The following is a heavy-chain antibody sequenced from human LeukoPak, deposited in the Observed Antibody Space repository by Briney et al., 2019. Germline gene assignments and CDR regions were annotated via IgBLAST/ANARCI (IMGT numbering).Heavy chain of an antibody. CDR1: GFTFSSYA. Sequence: SCKASGFTFSSYAMSWVRQAPGKGLEWVSAISGSGGSTYYADSVKGRFTISRDNSKNTLYLQMNSLRAEDTAVYYCAKDRDSSGWYGWYFDLWGRGTLVTVSS. D-gene: IGHD6-19*01. CDR3: AKDRDSSGWYGWYFDL. CDR2: ISGSGGST. J-gene: IGHJ2*01. V-gene: IGHV3-23*01.